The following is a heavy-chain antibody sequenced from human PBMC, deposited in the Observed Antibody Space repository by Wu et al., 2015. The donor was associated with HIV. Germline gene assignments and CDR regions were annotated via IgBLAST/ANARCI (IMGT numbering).Heavy chain of an antibody. CDR3: ARAGSPRYYDSSGYYSNYFDY. CDR2: IIPIFGTA. V-gene: IGHV1-69*05. J-gene: IGHJ4*02. CDR1: GGTFSSYA. D-gene: IGHD3-22*01. Sequence: QVQLVQSGAEVKKPGSSVKVSCKASGGTFSSYAISWVRQAPGQGLEWMGGIIPIFGTANYAQKFQGRVTITTDESTSTAYMELSSLRSEDTAVYYCARAGSPRYYDSSGYYSNYFDYWGQGTLVTVSS.